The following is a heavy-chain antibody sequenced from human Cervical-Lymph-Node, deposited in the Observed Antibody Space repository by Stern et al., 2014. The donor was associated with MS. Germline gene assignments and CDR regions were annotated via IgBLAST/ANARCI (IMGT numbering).Heavy chain of an antibody. CDR3: ATDGRIYDFWSGIDY. Sequence: VQLVESGGGVVQPGRSLRLSCAASGFTFSNYGMHWVRQAPGKGLEWLGGIWYDGSATYHADSVKGRFTISRDNSKNTLYLQMNSLRADDTAVYYCATDGRIYDFWSGIDYWGQGALVTVSS. V-gene: IGHV3-33*01. CDR2: IWYDGSAT. J-gene: IGHJ4*02. CDR1: GFTFSNYG. D-gene: IGHD3-3*01.